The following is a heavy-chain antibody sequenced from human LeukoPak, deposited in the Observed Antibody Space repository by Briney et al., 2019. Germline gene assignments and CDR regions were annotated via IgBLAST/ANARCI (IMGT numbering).Heavy chain of an antibody. J-gene: IGHJ5*02. Sequence: PSETLSLTCTVSGGSISSYYWSWIRQPPGQGLEWIGYIYTSGSTNYNPSLKSRVTISVDTSKNQFSLKLSSVTAADTAVYYCARRVVWFDPWGQGTLVTVSS. CDR3: ARRVVWFDP. V-gene: IGHV4-4*09. CDR1: GGSISSYY. CDR2: IYTSGST.